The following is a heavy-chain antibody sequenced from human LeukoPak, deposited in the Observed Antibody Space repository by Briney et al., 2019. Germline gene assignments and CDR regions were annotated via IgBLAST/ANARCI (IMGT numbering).Heavy chain of an antibody. D-gene: IGHD3-22*01. J-gene: IGHJ4*02. V-gene: IGHV4-39*01. CDR1: GASISSSSYY. CDR3: ARLDDSSGYFH. CDR2: IYYSGST. Sequence: SETLSLTCTVSGASISSSSYYWAWIRQPPGKGLEWIGNIYYSGSTYYNPSLNSRVTISVDTSKNQFSLKLSSVTAADTAVYYCARLDDSSGYFHWGQGTLVTVSS.